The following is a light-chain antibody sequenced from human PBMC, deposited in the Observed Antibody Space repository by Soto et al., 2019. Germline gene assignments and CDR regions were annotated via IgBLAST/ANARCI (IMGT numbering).Light chain of an antibody. Sequence: EIVMTQSPATLSVSPGERATLSCRASQSVGSNLAWYQQKHGQAPRLLIYGASTRATGIPARFSGSGSGTEFTLTISSLQSEEFEIYFCQYYNNCRPDWTFGQGTKVEIK. V-gene: IGKV3-15*01. CDR1: QSVGSN. CDR2: GAS. CDR3: QYYNNCRPDWT. J-gene: IGKJ1*01.